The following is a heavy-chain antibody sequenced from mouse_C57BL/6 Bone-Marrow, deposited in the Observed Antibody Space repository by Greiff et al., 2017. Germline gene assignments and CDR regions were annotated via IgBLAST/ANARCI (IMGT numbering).Heavy chain of an antibody. J-gene: IGHJ2*01. CDR3: ARSGPLGRRFDY. D-gene: IGHD4-1*01. CDR1: GYTFTSYW. V-gene: IGHV1-55*01. Sequence: VQLQQPGAELVKPGASVKMSCKASGYTFTSYWITWVQQRPGQGLEWIGDIYPTSGRTNYNEKFKSKAILTVDTSSNTAYMQLSSLTSEDSAVFYCARSGPLGRRFDYWGQGTTLTVSS. CDR2: IYPTSGRT.